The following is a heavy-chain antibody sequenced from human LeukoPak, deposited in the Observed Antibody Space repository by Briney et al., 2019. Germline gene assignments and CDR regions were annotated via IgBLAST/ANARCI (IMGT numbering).Heavy chain of an antibody. J-gene: IGHJ4*02. CDR1: GFTFSSYA. CDR2: ISGSGGSS. V-gene: IGHV3-23*01. CDR3: AKEMVRGVIKDY. D-gene: IGHD3-10*01. Sequence: YPGGSLRLSCAASGFTFSSYAMSWVRQAPGKGLEWVSAISGSGGSSYYADSVKGRFTISRDNSKNTLYLQMNSLRAEDTAVYYCAKEMVRGVIKDYWGQGTLVTVSS.